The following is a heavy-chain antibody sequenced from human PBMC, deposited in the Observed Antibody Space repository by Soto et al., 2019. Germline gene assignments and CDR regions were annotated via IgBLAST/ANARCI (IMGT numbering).Heavy chain of an antibody. CDR3: VREAYIGYGHAIDY. Sequence: SSETLSLTCAVSGVPISTYYLSWIRQPPGKGLECIGYNYHSGTTNYNPSLKSRVTISVDTSKNQFSLRLTSVTAADTAIYYCVREAYIGYGHAIDYWGQGTLVTVYS. V-gene: IGHV4-59*01. CDR1: GVPISTYY. CDR2: NYHSGTT. D-gene: IGHD5-12*01. J-gene: IGHJ4*02.